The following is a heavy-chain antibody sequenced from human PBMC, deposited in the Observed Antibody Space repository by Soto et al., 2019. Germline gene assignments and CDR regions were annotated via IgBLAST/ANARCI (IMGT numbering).Heavy chain of an antibody. CDR2: IIPLLDVT. Sequence: QVQLVQSGAEVKKPGSSVKVSCKASGGTFSTYTINWVRQAPGQGLEWMGRIIPLLDVTNNAQRLQGRVTISADKSTSTVYMELTCLTSQDTAVYYCARDSGTVGYDDSWGQGTLVPVSS. CDR1: GGTFSTYT. J-gene: IGHJ4*02. V-gene: IGHV1-69*08. D-gene: IGHD3-10*01. CDR3: ARDSGTVGYDDS.